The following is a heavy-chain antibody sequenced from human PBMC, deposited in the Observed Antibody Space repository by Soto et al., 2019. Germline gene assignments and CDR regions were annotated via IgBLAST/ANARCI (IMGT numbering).Heavy chain of an antibody. CDR3: ARDPRYCRGSSCSITGDAYDI. Sequence: EVHLVESGGGLVQPGGSLRLSCTASGFIVSHTCVNWVRHAPGKGLEWVSVISNRGDTHYADSVRGRFSLSRDISDNTLHLQMNNRRVEDTAVYYCARDPRYCRGSSCSITGDAYDIWGQGTMVTVSS. V-gene: IGHV3-66*01. CDR2: ISNRGDT. J-gene: IGHJ3*02. CDR1: GFIVSHTC. D-gene: IGHD2-15*01.